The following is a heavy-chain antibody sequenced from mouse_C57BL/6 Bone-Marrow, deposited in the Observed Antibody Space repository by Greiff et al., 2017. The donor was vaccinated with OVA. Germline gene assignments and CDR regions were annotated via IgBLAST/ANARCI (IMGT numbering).Heavy chain of an antibody. CDR2: IDPSDSET. D-gene: IGHD2-1*01. CDR1: GYTFTSYW. Sequence: QVQLQQSGAELVRPGSSVKLSCKASGYTFTSYWMHWVKQRPIQGLEWIGNIDPSDSETHYNQKFKDKATLTVDKSSSTAYMQLSSLTSEDSAVYYCARRGNYQLWFAYWGQGTLVTVSA. V-gene: IGHV1-52*01. J-gene: IGHJ3*01. CDR3: ARRGNYQLWFAY.